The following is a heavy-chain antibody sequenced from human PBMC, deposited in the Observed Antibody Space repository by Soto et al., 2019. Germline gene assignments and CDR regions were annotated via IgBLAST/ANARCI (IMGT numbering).Heavy chain of an antibody. V-gene: IGHV1-18*01. CDR3: ARDTLTGTTNGFDY. CDR2: ISAYNGNT. Sequence: GASVKVSCKASGYTFTSYGISCVRQAPGQGLEWMGWISAYNGNTNYAQKLQGRVTMTTDTSTSTAYMELRSLRSDDTAVYYCARDTLTGTTNGFDYWGQGTLVTVSS. CDR1: GYTFTSYG. J-gene: IGHJ4*02. D-gene: IGHD1-7*01.